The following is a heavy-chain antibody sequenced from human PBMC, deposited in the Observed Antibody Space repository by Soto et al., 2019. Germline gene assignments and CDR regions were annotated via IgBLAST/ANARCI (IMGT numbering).Heavy chain of an antibody. CDR2: ISHNGIST. CDR3: ARGRRGVFDY. V-gene: IGHV3-64*02. Sequence: EVQLVQSGENLVQPGGSLRLSCAASGFTFTTYSMHWVRQVPGKGLEYVSSISHNGISTNYADSVKGRFTISRDNSNNTVYLQMGSLTAEDMAVYYCARGRRGVFDYWGQATQVIVSS. CDR1: GFTFTTYS. D-gene: IGHD2-8*01. J-gene: IGHJ4*02.